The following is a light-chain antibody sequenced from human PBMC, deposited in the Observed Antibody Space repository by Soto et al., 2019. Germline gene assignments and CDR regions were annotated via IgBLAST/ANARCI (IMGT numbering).Light chain of an antibody. CDR3: QHYKTYPWT. J-gene: IGKJ1*01. Sequence: DIQMTQSPFTLSASVGDRVTITCRASESINSWLAWYQQRPGKAPKLLIYKASTLQSGVPSRFSGSGSGTEFTLTISSLQPEDLASYYCQHYKTYPWTFGQGTKVDI. CDR1: ESINSW. CDR2: KAS. V-gene: IGKV1-5*03.